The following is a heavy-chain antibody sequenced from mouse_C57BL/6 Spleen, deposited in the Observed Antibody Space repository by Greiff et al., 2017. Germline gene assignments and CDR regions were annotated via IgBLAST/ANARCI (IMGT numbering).Heavy chain of an antibody. J-gene: IGHJ1*03. Sequence: VQLQQSGPELVKPGASVKIPCKASGYTFTDYNMDWVKQSHGKSLEWIGDINPNNGGTIYNQKFKGKATLTVDKSSSTAYMELRSLTSEDTAVYYCARIYYGSSPSWYFDVWGTGTTVTVSS. D-gene: IGHD1-1*01. CDR1: GYTFTDYN. V-gene: IGHV1-18*01. CDR2: INPNNGGT. CDR3: ARIYYGSSPSWYFDV.